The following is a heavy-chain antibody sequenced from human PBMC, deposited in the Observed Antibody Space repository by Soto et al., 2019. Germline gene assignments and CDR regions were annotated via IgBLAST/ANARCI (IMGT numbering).Heavy chain of an antibody. CDR2: IIPIFGTA. CDR1: GGTFSIYA. CDR3: ARDPLVTHYDAFDI. D-gene: IGHD5-18*01. V-gene: IGHV1-69*01. J-gene: IGHJ3*02. Sequence: QVQLVQSGAEVKKPGSSLKVSCKASGGTFSIYAISWVRQAPGQGLEWMGGIIPIFGTANYAQKFQGRVTITADESTSTAYMELSSLRSEDTAVYYGARDPLVTHYDAFDIWGQGTMVTVSS.